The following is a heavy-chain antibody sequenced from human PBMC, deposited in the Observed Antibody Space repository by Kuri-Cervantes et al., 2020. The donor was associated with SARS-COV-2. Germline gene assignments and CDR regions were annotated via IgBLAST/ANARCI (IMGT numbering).Heavy chain of an antibody. J-gene: IGHJ6*02. CDR3: TARPAMREYYSYYYGMDV. V-gene: IGHV3-73*01. Sequence: GESLKISCAASGFTFSGSAMHWVRQASGKGLEWVGRIRSKANSYATAYAASVKGRFTISRDDSRNTAYLQMNSLKTEDTAVYYCTARPAMREYYSYYYGMDVWGQGTTVTVSS. D-gene: IGHD5-18*01. CDR1: GFTFSGSA. CDR2: IRSKANSYAT.